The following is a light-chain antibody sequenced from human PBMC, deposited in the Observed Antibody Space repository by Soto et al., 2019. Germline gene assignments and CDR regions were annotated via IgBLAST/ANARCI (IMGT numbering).Light chain of an antibody. Sequence: EIVLTQSPGTLSLSPGERATLSCRASQSVSSSYLAWYQQKPGQAPRLLIYGASSRATGIPDRFSGSGSGTELTVTISRLEPEDFAVDYCQQYGSSPPWTFGQGTKVEIK. J-gene: IGKJ1*01. CDR1: QSVSSSY. CDR2: GAS. V-gene: IGKV3-20*01. CDR3: QQYGSSPPWT.